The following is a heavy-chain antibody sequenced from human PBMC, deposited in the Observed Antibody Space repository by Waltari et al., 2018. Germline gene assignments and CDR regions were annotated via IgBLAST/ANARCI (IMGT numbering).Heavy chain of an antibody. Sequence: QVQLVQSGAEVKKPGASVKVSCKASGYTFTGYYMHWVRQAPGQGLEWMGRINPNSGGTNYAQKFQGRVTMTRDTSISTAYMELSRLRSDDTAVYYCARDRGIAARPHNWFDPWGQGTLVTVSS. D-gene: IGHD6-6*01. CDR1: GYTFTGYY. J-gene: IGHJ5*02. CDR2: INPNSGGT. V-gene: IGHV1-2*06. CDR3: ARDRGIAARPHNWFDP.